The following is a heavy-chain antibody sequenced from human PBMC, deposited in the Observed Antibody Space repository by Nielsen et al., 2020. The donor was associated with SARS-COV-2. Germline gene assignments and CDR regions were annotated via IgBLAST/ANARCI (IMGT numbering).Heavy chain of an antibody. V-gene: IGHV1-3*01. CDR1: GYRFISYA. CDR3: ARGGVNGWIDY. Sequence: ASVKVSCKGSGYRFISYAIHWVRLAPEQGLEWMGWMNAGNGHTSYLEKFQGRVSMTRDTSASTAYLELSALRSEDTAVYYCARGGVNGWIDYWGQGTLVSVSS. D-gene: IGHD2-8*02. CDR2: MNAGNGHT. J-gene: IGHJ4*02.